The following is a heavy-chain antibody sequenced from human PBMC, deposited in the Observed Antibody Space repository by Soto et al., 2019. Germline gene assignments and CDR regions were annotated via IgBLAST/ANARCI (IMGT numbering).Heavy chain of an antibody. Sequence: EVQLLESGGGLVQPGGSLRLSCAASGFTFGSHAMIWVRQAPGKGLEWVSAISGSGGSAYYADSVKGRFTISRDNSINTLYLQMSSLGAEDTALYYCAKEPYSDYWSAYYYCDYWGQGTLVTVSS. CDR2: ISGSGGSA. D-gene: IGHD3-3*01. V-gene: IGHV3-23*01. J-gene: IGHJ4*02. CDR3: AKEPYSDYWSAYYYCDY. CDR1: GFTFGSHA.